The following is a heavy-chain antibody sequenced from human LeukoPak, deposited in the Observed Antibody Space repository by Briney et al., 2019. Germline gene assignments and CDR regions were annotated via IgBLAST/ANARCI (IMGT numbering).Heavy chain of an antibody. D-gene: IGHD6-19*01. CDR3: AKGLAKARLAVSF. J-gene: IGHJ3*01. V-gene: IGHV3-23*01. CDR2: ISGSGGST. CDR1: GFMFSSNW. Sequence: GGSLRLSCAASGFMFSSNWMSWVRQAPGKGLEWVSAISGSGGSTYYADSVKGRFTISRDNSKNTLYLQMNSLRAEDTAVYYCAKGLAKARLAVSFWGQGTMVTVSS.